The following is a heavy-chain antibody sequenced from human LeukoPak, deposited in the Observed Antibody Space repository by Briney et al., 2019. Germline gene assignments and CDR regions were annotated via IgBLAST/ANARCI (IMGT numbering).Heavy chain of an antibody. CDR3: AAQLRFFDWLAY. CDR2: LDAKDGET. D-gene: IGHD3-9*01. Sequence: ASVKVSCKVSGYTLSELSIHWVRQAPGKGLEWMGGLDAKDGETIYAQKFQGRVTMTEDTSTDTAYMELSSLRSVDTAAYYCAAQLRFFDWLAYWGQGTLVTVSS. J-gene: IGHJ4*02. CDR1: GYTLSELS. V-gene: IGHV1-24*01.